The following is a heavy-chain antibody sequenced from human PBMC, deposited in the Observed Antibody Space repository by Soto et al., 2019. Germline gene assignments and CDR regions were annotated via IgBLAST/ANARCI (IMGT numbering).Heavy chain of an antibody. D-gene: IGHD1-26*01. V-gene: IGHV4-39*07. CDR2: IYYSGST. Sequence: KASETLSLTCTVSGGSISSSSYYWGWIRQPPGKGLEWIGSIYYSGSTYYNPSLKSRVTISVDTSKNQFSLKLSSVTAADTAVYYCARRWGPTFDFWGQGTLVTVSS. J-gene: IGHJ4*02. CDR3: ARRWGPTFDF. CDR1: GGSISSSSYY.